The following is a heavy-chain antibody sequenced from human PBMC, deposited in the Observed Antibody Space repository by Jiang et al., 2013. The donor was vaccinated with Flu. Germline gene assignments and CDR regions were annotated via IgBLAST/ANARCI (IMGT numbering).Heavy chain of an antibody. D-gene: IGHD6-13*01. CDR3: ARQYSSSWYSWFDP. V-gene: IGHV3-30-3*01. CDR2: ISYDGSNK. J-gene: IGHJ5*02. Sequence: AVISYDGSNKYYADSVKGRFTISRDNSKNTLYLQMNSLRAEDTAVYYCARQYSSSWYSWFDPWGQGTLVTVSS.